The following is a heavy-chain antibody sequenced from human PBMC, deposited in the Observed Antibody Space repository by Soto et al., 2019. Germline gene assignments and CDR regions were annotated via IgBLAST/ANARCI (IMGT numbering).Heavy chain of an antibody. CDR3: AREGGAARLDY. CDR2: IYYSGST. V-gene: IGHV4-61*01. CDR1: GGSVSSGSYY. D-gene: IGHD6-6*01. J-gene: IGHJ4*02. Sequence: PSETLSLTCTVSGGSVSSGSYYWSWIRQPPGKGLEWIGYIYYSGSTNYNPSLKSRVTISVDTSKNQFSLKLSSVTAADTAVYYCAREGGAARLDYWGQGTLVTVSS.